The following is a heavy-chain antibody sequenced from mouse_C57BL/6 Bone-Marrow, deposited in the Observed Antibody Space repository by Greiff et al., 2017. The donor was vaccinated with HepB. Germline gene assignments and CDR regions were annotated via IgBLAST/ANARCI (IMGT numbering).Heavy chain of an antibody. J-gene: IGHJ1*03. CDR3: ARAPLVYDGYYRDFDV. V-gene: IGHV1-53*01. CDR1: GYTFTSYW. CDR2: INPSNGGT. D-gene: IGHD2-3*01. Sequence: QVQLQQPATELVKPGASVKLSCKASGYTFTSYWMHWVKQRPGQGLEWIGNINPSNGGTNYNEKFKSKATLTVDKSSSTAYMQLSSLTSEDSAVYYCARAPLVYDGYYRDFDVWGTGTTVTVSS.